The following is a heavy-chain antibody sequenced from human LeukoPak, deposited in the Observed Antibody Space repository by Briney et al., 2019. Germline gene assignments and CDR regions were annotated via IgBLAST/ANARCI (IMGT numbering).Heavy chain of an antibody. CDR2: IYHSGST. CDR1: GGSISSSNW. D-gene: IGHD5-18*01. J-gene: IGHJ4*02. Sequence: SGTLSLTCAVSGGSISSSNWWRWVRQPPGKGLEWIGEIYHSGSTNYNPSLKSRVTISVDKSKNQFSLKLSSVTAADTAVYYCARHVGYSYGYYFDYWGQGTLVTVSS. CDR3: ARHVGYSYGYYFDY. V-gene: IGHV4-4*02.